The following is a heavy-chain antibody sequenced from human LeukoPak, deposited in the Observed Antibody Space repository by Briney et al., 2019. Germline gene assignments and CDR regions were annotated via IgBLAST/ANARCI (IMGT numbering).Heavy chain of an antibody. CDR2: IRSSGSTI. CDR1: GFTFSCYE. J-gene: IGHJ4*02. CDR3: ARDRFSTYDFWSGYPKFDY. V-gene: IGHV3-48*03. D-gene: IGHD3-3*01. Sequence: GSLRPSCAASGFTFSCYEGNWVPPAPGKGVGWGSYIRSSGSTIYYADSVKGRFTISRDNAKNSLYLQMNSLRAEDTAVYYCARDRFSTYDFWSGYPKFDYWGQGTLVTVSS.